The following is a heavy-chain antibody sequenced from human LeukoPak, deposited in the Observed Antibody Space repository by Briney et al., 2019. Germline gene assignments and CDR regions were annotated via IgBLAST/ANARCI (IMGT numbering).Heavy chain of an antibody. CDR3: ARDYDSSGYFDY. CDR2: IIPIFGTA. D-gene: IGHD3-22*01. CDR1: GGTFSSYA. J-gene: IGHJ4*02. Sequence: ASVKVSCKASGGTFSSYAISWVRQAPGQGLEWMGGIIPIFGTANYAQKFQGRVTITADESTSTAYMELSSLRSEDTAVYYCARDYDSSGYFDYWGQGTLVTVSS. V-gene: IGHV1-69*01.